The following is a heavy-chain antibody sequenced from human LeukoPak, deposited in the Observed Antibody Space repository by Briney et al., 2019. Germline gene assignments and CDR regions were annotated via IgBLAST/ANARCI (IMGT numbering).Heavy chain of an antibody. V-gene: IGHV4-38-2*01. CDR3: AKIHGDYVRY. Sequence: GSLRLSCAASGFTFSSYAMSWVRQAPGKALEWIGSIYYSGSTYYNPSLKSRVTISVDTSRNQFSLKLSSVTAADTAVYYCAKIHGDYVRYWGQGTLVTVSS. CDR2: IYYSGST. D-gene: IGHD4-17*01. J-gene: IGHJ4*02. CDR1: GFTFSSYA.